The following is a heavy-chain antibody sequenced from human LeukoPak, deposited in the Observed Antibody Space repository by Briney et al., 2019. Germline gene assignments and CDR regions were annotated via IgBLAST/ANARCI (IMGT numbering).Heavy chain of an antibody. Sequence: ASVKVSCKTSGYTFTRYFMHWVRQAPGHGVEWMGWINPTSGGTSYAQNFQGRITMTRDTSISTAYMELSGLTSDDTAIYACARWFNSDSYFDYWGQGTLVTVSS. D-gene: IGHD4-11*01. CDR3: ARWFNSDSYFDY. CDR1: GYTFTRYF. J-gene: IGHJ4*02. V-gene: IGHV1-2*02. CDR2: INPTSGGT.